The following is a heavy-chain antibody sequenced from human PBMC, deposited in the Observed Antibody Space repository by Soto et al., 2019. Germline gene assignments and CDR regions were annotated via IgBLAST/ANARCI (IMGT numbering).Heavy chain of an antibody. D-gene: IGHD5-12*01. CDR1: GGSISDSMYY. CDR3: ARHLLVATVPDYFDR. J-gene: IGHJ4*02. CDR2: IYYSGNT. Sequence: SETLSLTCTVSGGSISDSMYYWAWIRQPPGKGLELIGSIYYSGNTYYSPSLKSRVSMSVDTSNNQFSLKLTSVTAADTAVYYCARHLLVATVPDYFDRWGQGTLVTVSS. V-gene: IGHV4-39*01.